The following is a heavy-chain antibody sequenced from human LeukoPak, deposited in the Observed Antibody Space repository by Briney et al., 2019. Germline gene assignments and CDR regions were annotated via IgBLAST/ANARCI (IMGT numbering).Heavy chain of an antibody. CDR3: ARDHMITFGGVIAGLVYFDY. V-gene: IGHV3-33*01. CDR2: IWYDGSNK. CDR1: GFTFSSYG. Sequence: GRSLRLSCAASGFTFSSYGMHWVRQAPGKGLEWVAVIWYDGSNKYYADSVKGRFTISRDNSKNTLYLQMNSLRAEDTAVYYCARDHMITFGGVIAGLVYFDYWGQGALVTVSS. J-gene: IGHJ4*02. D-gene: IGHD3-16*02.